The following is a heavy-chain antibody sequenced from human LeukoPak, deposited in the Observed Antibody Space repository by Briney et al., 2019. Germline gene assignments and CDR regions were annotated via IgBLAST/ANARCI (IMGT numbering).Heavy chain of an antibody. Sequence: PSGTLSLTCTVSGGSISSYYWSWIRQPPGKGLEWVWYIYYSGSTNYNPSLKSRVTISVDTSKNRFSLKLSSVTAADTAVYYCARTRGYCSSTSCYYWYFDLWGRGTLVTVPS. J-gene: IGHJ2*01. CDR3: ARTRGYCSSTSCYYWYFDL. CDR1: GGSISSYY. CDR2: IYYSGST. V-gene: IGHV4-59*01. D-gene: IGHD2-2*01.